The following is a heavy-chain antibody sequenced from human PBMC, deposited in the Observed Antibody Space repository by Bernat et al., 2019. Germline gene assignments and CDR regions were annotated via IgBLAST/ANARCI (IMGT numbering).Heavy chain of an antibody. V-gene: IGHV4-31*03. CDR1: GGSISSGGYY. CDR2: IYYSGST. J-gene: IGHJ6*02. D-gene: IGHD3-10*01. CDR3: ARDNVASGSYYAVYGMDV. Sequence: QVQLQESGPGLVKPSQTLSLTCTVSGGSISSGGYYWSWNRQHPGKGLEWIGYIYYSGSTYYNPSLKSRVTISVDTSKNQFSLKLSSVTAADTAVYYCARDNVASGSYYAVYGMDVWGQGTTVTVSS.